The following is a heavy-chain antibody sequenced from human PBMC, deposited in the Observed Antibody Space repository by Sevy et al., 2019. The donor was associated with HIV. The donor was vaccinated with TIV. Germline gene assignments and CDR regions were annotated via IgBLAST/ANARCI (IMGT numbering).Heavy chain of an antibody. D-gene: IGHD2-2*02. V-gene: IGHV3-23*01. J-gene: IGHJ6*02. Sequence: GGSRRLSCAASGFTFSSYAMSWVRQAPGKGLEWVSAISHSGDGTYYADSVKGRFTISRDNSKNTLYLEMNSLRAEDTAVYYCAKGTLVVPTVIYYYYGMSVWGQGTTVTVSS. CDR3: AKGTLVVPTVIYYYYGMSV. CDR2: ISHSGDGT. CDR1: GFTFSSYA.